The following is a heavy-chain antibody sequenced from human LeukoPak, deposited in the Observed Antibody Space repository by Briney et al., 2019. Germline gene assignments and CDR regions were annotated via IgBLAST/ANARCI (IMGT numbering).Heavy chain of an antibody. D-gene: IGHD6-19*01. CDR1: GYTFTSYG. V-gene: IGHV1-69*04. Sequence: ASVKVSCKASGYTFTSYGISWVRQAPGQGLEWMGRIIPILGIANYAQKFQGRVTITADKSTSTAYMELSSLRSEDTAVYYCARDRGIAVAGKYFQHWGQGTLVTVSS. CDR3: ARDRGIAVAGKYFQH. J-gene: IGHJ1*01. CDR2: IIPILGIA.